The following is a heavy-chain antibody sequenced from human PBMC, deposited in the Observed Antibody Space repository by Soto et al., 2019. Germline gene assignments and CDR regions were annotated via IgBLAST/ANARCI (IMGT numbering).Heavy chain of an antibody. CDR3: ARDDDSSGYYLLQGMDV. CDR1: GYTFTSYG. D-gene: IGHD3-22*01. CDR2: ISAYNGNT. Sequence: ASVKVSCKASGYTFTSYGISWVRQAPGQGLEWMGWISAYNGNTNYAQKLQGRVTMTTDTSTSTAYMELRSLRSDDTAVYYCARDDDSSGYYLLQGMDVWGQGTTVTVSS. V-gene: IGHV1-18*01. J-gene: IGHJ6*02.